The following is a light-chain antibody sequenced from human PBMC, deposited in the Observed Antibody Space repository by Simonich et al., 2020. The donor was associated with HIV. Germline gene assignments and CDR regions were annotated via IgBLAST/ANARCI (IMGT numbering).Light chain of an antibody. CDR3: SSYAGSNNLV. J-gene: IGLJ3*02. CDR1: NSDVGGYNY. V-gene: IGLV2-8*01. CDR2: EVS. Sequence: QSALTQPPSASGSPGQSVTISCTGTNSDVGGYNYVSFYQQYPGKAPKLMIYEVSKRPSGVPDRFSGSKSGNTASLTVSGLQAEDEADYYCSSYAGSNNLVFGGGTKLTVL.